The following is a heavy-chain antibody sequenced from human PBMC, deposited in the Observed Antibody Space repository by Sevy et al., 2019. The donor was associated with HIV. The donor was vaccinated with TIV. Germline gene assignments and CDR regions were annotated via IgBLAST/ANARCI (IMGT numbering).Heavy chain of an antibody. J-gene: IGHJ4*02. CDR2: ISGRGSRT. D-gene: IGHD6-13*01. V-gene: IGHV3-23*01. CDR3: AKWGADTGMAAYSTSWYVDY. Sequence: GGSLRLSCAASGFTFSSYAMSWVRQAPGKGLEWVSAISGRGSRTYFADSVKGRFAFSRDNSKNTLYLQMNSLRAEDTAVYYCAKWGADTGMAAYSTSWYVDYWGQGTLVTVSS. CDR1: GFTFSSYA.